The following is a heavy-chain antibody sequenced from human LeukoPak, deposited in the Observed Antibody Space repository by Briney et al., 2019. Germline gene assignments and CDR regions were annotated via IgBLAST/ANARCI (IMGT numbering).Heavy chain of an antibody. D-gene: IGHD3-3*01. V-gene: IGHV3-7*01. CDR2: IKQDGSEK. Sequence: GGSLRLSCAASGFTFSSYWMSWVRQAPGKGLEWVANIKQDGSEKYYVDSVKGRFTISRDNAKNSLYLQMNSLRAEDTAVYYCARDAPYYDFWSGYYTPYYYYMDVWGKGTTVTVSS. CDR1: GFTFSSYW. CDR3: ARDAPYYDFWSGYYTPYYYYMDV. J-gene: IGHJ6*03.